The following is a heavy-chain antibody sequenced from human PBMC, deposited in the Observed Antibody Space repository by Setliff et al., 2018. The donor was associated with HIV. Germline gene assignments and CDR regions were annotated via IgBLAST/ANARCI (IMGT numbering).Heavy chain of an antibody. V-gene: IGHV4-39*07. J-gene: IGHJ4*02. Sequence: SETLSLTCTVSGGSINSGGYCWGWIRQPPGKGLEWIGSVYYSGSTYYNPSLKSRVIISLDTSKKQVSLKVTSVTAADTALYYCARNLDTSANYFTPFFDYWGQATLVTVSS. D-gene: IGHD3-22*01. CDR3: ARNLDTSANYFTPFFDY. CDR1: GGSINSGGYC. CDR2: VYYSGST.